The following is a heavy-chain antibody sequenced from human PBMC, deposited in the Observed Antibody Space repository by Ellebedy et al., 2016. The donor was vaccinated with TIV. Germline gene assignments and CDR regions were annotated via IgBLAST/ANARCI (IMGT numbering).Heavy chain of an antibody. CDR2: INTDGSST. V-gene: IGHV3-74*01. J-gene: IGHJ4*02. CDR3: ARESVRYFDCDY. D-gene: IGHD3-9*01. CDR1: GFTLSGYW. Sequence: GESLKISCAASGFTLSGYWMHWVRQVPGKGLAWLSRINTDGSSTSYADSVEGRFTISRDNAKKTLYLEMNNLRAEDTAVYYCARESVRYFDCDYWGQGTLVTVSS.